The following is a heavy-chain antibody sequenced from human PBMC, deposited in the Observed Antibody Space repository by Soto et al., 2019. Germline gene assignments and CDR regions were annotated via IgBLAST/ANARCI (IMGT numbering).Heavy chain of an antibody. D-gene: IGHD3-22*01. CDR3: ANKDYDSSEYYYYGMDV. J-gene: IGHJ6*02. Sequence: QVQLVQSGAEVKKPGSSVKVSCKASGGTFSSYIISWVRQAPGQGLEWMGRIIPILGIANYAQKFQGRVTLTADKSTSTASMELSSLRSEDTAVYYCANKDYDSSEYYYYGMDVWCQGTTVTVSS. V-gene: IGHV1-69*02. CDR1: GGTFSSYI. CDR2: IIPILGIA.